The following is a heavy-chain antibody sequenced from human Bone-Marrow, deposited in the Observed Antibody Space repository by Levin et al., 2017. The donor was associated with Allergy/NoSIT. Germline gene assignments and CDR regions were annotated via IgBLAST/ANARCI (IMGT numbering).Heavy chain of an antibody. CDR2: IYNSGTT. Sequence: TLSLTCTVSGGSISSYWWTWIRQPPGERLEWIGYIYNSGTTNNNPSLRSRVTISLDTSRNQISLKLTSVTAADAAVYYCARGVRVGNTGYYFDTWGQGTLVTVSS. V-gene: IGHV4-59*01. J-gene: IGHJ4*02. D-gene: IGHD4-23*01. CDR1: GGSISSYW. CDR3: ARGVRVGNTGYYFDT.